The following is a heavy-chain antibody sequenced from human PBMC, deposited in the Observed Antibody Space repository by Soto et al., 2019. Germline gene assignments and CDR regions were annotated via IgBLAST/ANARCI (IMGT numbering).Heavy chain of an antibody. D-gene: IGHD7-27*01. CDR3: TRANWYSEY. CDR2: IYYNGNT. CDR1: GGSISNHY. J-gene: IGHJ4*02. V-gene: IGHV4-59*11. Sequence: QVQLQESGPGLVKPSETLSLTCSVSGGSISNHYWSWIRQPPGKGLVWIGFIYYNGNTNYNPSLKSRVTMSVDTSRNQISLKVTTVTAADTAVYYCTRANWYSEYWGQGTLVTVSS.